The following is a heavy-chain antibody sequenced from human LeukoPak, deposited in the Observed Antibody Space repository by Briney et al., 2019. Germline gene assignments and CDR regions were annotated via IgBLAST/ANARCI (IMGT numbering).Heavy chain of an antibody. CDR3: AKRGPMATITSFDY. V-gene: IGHV3-21*04. CDR2: ISSSSSYI. D-gene: IGHD5-24*01. CDR1: GFTFSSYS. Sequence: GGSLRLSCAASGFTFSSYSMNWVRQAPGKGLEWVSSISSSSSYIYYADSVKGRFTISRDNAKNSLYLQMNSLRAEDTAVYYCAKRGPMATITSFDYWGQGTLVTVSS. J-gene: IGHJ4*02.